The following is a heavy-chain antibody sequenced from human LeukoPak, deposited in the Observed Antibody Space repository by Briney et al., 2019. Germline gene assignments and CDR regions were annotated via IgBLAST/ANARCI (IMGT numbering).Heavy chain of an antibody. J-gene: IGHJ6*04. CDR1: GFTFSSYW. CDR3: AELGITMIGGV. CDR2: IKQDGSEK. Sequence: GSLRLSCAASGFTFSSYWMSWVLQAPGKGLEWVANIKQDGSEKYYVDSVKGRFTISRDNAKNSLYLQMNSLRAEDTAVYYCAELGITMIGGVWGKGTTVTISS. D-gene: IGHD3-10*02. V-gene: IGHV3-7*01.